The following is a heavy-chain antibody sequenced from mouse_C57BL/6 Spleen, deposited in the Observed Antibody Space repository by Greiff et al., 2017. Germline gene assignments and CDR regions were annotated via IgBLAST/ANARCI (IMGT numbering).Heavy chain of an antibody. V-gene: IGHV1-52*01. D-gene: IGHD2-5*01. Sequence: QVQLQQPGAELVRPGSSVKLSCKASGYTFTSYWMHWVKQRPIQGLEWIGNIDPSDSETHYNQKFKDKATLTVDKSSSTAYMQLSSLTSEDSAVYYCASYSNYGSWFAYWGQGTLVTVSA. CDR3: ASYSNYGSWFAY. J-gene: IGHJ3*01. CDR1: GYTFTSYW. CDR2: IDPSDSET.